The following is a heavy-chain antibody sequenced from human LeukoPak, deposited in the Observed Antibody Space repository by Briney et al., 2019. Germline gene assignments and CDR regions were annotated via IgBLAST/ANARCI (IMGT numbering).Heavy chain of an antibody. D-gene: IGHD6-13*01. CDR2: IYPRGST. CDR1: GGSISDYF. CDR3: ARTQLVRDDYFDY. V-gene: IGHV4-4*07. J-gene: IGHJ4*02. Sequence: SETLSLTCTVSGGSISDYFWTWIRQPAGKELEWIGRIYPRGSTNYNPSLKSRVTMSVDTSNNQFSLKLSSVTAADTAVYYCARTQLVRDDYFDYWGRGTLVTVSS.